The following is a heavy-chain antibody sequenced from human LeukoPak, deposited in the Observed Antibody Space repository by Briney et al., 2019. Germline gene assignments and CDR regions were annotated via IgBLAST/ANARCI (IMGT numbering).Heavy chain of an antibody. D-gene: IGHD1-1*01. J-gene: IGHJ3*02. Sequence: ASVKCSCKALRYTFTGYYMHCVRQAPGQAREWIGWIIPNSGGTNYAQKIQCRVTTTWATSISTAYMNRSRLSSDETSVYCCARFDDAIEAFYIWGQGTMFTVSS. CDR1: RYTFTGYY. CDR3: ARFDDAIEAFYI. V-gene: IGHV1-2*02. CDR2: IIPNSGGT.